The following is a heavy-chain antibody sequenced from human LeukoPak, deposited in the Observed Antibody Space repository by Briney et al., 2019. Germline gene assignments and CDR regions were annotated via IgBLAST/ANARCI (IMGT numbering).Heavy chain of an antibody. CDR1: GYSISSGYY. CDR2: IYHSGST. D-gene: IGHD2-21*02. CDR3: ASDCGGDCYNSDY. J-gene: IGHJ4*02. Sequence: SENLSLTCAVSGYSISSGYYWGWIRQPPGKGLEWIGSIYHSGSTYYNPSLKSRVTISVDTSKNQFSLKLSSVTAADTAVYYCASDCGGDCYNSDYWGQGTLVTVSS. V-gene: IGHV4-38-2*01.